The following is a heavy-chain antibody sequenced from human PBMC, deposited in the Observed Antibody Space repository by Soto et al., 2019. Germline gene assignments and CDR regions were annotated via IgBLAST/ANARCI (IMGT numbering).Heavy chain of an antibody. CDR1: GYTFTSYA. CDR3: ARDLGVGAASDY. J-gene: IGHJ4*02. CDR2: INAGNGNT. Sequence: QVQLVQSGAEVKKPGASVKVSCKASGYTFTSYAMHWVRQAPGQRLEWMGWINAGNGNTKYSQKFQRRVTITRDTPASTAYMELSSLRSEDTAVYYCARDLGVGAASDYWGQGTLVTVSS. V-gene: IGHV1-3*01. D-gene: IGHD1-26*01.